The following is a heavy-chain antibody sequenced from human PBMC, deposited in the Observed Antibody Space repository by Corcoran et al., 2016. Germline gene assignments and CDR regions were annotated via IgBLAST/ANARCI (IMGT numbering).Heavy chain of an antibody. J-gene: IGHJ4*02. V-gene: IGHV3-7*03. D-gene: IGHD6-19*01. CDR3: ARDHNHVGGWYREYYFDY. CDR2: IKQDGSEK. CDR1: GFTFSSYW. Sequence: EVQLVESGGGLVQPGGSLRLSCAASGFTFSSYWMSWVRQAPGKGLEWVANIKQDGSEKYYVDSVKGRFTISRDNAKNSLYLQMNSLRAEDTAVYYCARDHNHVGGWYREYYFDYWGQGTLVTVSS.